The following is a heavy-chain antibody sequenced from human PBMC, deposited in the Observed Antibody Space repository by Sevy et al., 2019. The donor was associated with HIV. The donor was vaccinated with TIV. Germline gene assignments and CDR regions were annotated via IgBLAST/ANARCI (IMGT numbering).Heavy chain of an antibody. J-gene: IGHJ4*02. Sequence: GGSLRLSCVASGFNFNYAWMNWVRQSPGKGLEWVSSISASGSTTFYADSVEGRFTISRDNSKKTLYLQMNSLRAEDTAVYYCAKLPEYASSFDYWGQGAVVTVSS. CDR2: ISASGSTT. V-gene: IGHV3-23*01. CDR1: GFNFNYAW. CDR3: AKLPEYASSFDY. D-gene: IGHD6-6*01.